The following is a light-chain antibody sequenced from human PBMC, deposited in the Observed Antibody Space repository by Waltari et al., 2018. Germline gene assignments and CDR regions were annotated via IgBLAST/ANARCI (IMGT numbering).Light chain of an antibody. V-gene: IGLV2-11*01. J-gene: IGLJ3*02. CDR3: CSYAGSFTWL. CDR2: DVA. Sequence: HSALTQPRSVSGSPGQSVTLSCPGPRRDVGAYNYLSWYQHHPGKAPKLIIYDVAKRPSGVPDRFSGSKSGNTASLTISGLQAEDEAEYYCCSYAGSFTWLFGGGTKLTVL. CDR1: RRDVGAYNY.